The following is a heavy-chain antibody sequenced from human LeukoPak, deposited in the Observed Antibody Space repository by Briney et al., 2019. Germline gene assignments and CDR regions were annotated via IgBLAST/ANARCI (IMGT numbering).Heavy chain of an antibody. Sequence: SETLSLTCAVSGGSISSYYWSWIRQPPGQALEWIGYIYYSGSTNYNPSLKSRVTISVDTSKNQFSLKLSSVTAADTAVYYCARGPDWDWFDPWGQGTLVTVSS. CDR2: IYYSGST. V-gene: IGHV4-59*01. CDR3: ARGPDWDWFDP. D-gene: IGHD2-21*01. J-gene: IGHJ5*02. CDR1: GGSISSYY.